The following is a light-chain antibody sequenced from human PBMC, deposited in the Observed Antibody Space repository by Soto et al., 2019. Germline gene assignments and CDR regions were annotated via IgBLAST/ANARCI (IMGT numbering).Light chain of an antibody. CDR3: QSYDSSLSGWV. CDR1: SSKIGAGYD. V-gene: IGLV1-40*01. CDR2: GNS. Sequence: QSVLTQPPSVSGAPGQRVTISCTGSSSKIGAGYDVHWYQQLPGRAPKLLIYGNSNRPSGVPDRFSGSKSGTSASLAITGLQAEDEADYYCQSYDSSLSGWVFGGGTK. J-gene: IGLJ3*02.